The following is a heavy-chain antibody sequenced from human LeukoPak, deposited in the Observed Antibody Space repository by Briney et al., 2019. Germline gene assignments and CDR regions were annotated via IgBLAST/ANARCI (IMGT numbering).Heavy chain of an antibody. Sequence: SGTLSLTCAVSSGSINSNWWSWVRQPPGKRLEWIGEIYHSGSTNYNPTLKSRVTISVDKSKNQFSLSLTFVTAADTAVYYCARGEEYNSGPVHFDYWGQGILVTVSS. CDR1: SGSINSNW. J-gene: IGHJ4*02. CDR2: IYHSGST. CDR3: ARGEEYNSGPVHFDY. V-gene: IGHV4-4*02. D-gene: IGHD3-10*01.